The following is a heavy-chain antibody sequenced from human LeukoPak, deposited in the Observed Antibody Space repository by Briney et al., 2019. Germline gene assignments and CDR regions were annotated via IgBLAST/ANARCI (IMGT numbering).Heavy chain of an antibody. V-gene: IGHV4-59*08. CDR3: AASRRYSSDY. J-gene: IGHJ4*02. Sequence: PSETLSLTCTVSGGSISSYYWSWIRQPPGKGLEWIGYIYYGGSTNYNPSLKSRVTISVDTSKNQFSLKLSSVTAADTAVYYCAASRRYSSDYWGQGTLVTVSS. D-gene: IGHD5-18*01. CDR1: GGSISSYY. CDR2: IYYGGST.